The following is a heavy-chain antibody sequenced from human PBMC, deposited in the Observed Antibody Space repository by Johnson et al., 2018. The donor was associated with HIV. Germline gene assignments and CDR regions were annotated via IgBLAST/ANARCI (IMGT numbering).Heavy chain of an antibody. J-gene: IGHJ3*02. V-gene: IGHV3-30*04. Sequence: QVQLVESGGGVVQPRRSLRLSCAASGFTFSSYAMHWVRQAPGKGLEWVAVISYDGNNKYYADSVKGRFTISRDNSKNTLYLQMNSLRAEDTAVYYCANTQIVVVPTAMDPFDIWGQGTMVIVSS. CDR2: ISYDGNNK. D-gene: IGHD2-2*01. CDR3: ANTQIVVVPTAMDPFDI. CDR1: GFTFSSYA.